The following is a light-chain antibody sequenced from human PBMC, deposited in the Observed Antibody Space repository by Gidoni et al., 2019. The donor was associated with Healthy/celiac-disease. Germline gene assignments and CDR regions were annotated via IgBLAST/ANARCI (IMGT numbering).Light chain of an antibody. CDR3: QQRGNWPGT. CDR2: DAS. Sequence: EIVLIQSPATLFLSPGERATLSCRARQSVSSYLAWYQQKPGQAPRLLIYDASNRATGIPARFSGSGSGTDFTLTISSLEPEDFAVYYCQQRGNWPGTFGGGTKVEIK. V-gene: IGKV3-11*01. J-gene: IGKJ4*01. CDR1: QSVSSY.